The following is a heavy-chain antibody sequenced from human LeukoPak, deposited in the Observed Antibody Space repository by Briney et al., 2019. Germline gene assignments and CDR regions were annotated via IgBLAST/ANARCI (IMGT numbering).Heavy chain of an antibody. D-gene: IGHD2/OR15-2a*01. CDR1: GFTFSTYW. CDR2: INSDGSWT. CDR3: VSFYETY. J-gene: IGHJ4*02. V-gene: IGHV3-74*01. Sequence: GGSLRLSCSASGFTFSTYWMSWVRQAPGKGLVWVSHINSDGSWTSYADSVKGRFTISKDNAKNTVYLQMNSLRAEDTAAYYCVSFYETYWGRGTLVTVSS.